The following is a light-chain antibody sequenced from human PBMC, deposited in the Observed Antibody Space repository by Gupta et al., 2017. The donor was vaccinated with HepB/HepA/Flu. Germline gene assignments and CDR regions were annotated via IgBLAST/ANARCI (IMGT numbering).Light chain of an antibody. Sequence: SYELTQPPSLSVSPGQTARITCPGEGLPKQHAYWYQQKAGQAPVLVIYKDTERPSGIPERFSGSNSGTTVTLTISGVQAEDEADYYCQSSDTTGTVVFGGGTKLTVL. J-gene: IGLJ2*01. CDR3: QSSDTTGTVV. V-gene: IGLV3-25*03. CDR1: GLPKQH. CDR2: KDT.